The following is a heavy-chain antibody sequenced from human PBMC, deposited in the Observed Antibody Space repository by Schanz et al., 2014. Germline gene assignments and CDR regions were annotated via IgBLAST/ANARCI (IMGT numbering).Heavy chain of an antibody. CDR1: TFTFSSDW. D-gene: IGHD3-10*01. J-gene: IGHJ4*02. Sequence: EVQLLESGGGLVQPGGSLRLSCAASTFTFSSDWMSWVRQAPGKGPEWVANIKHDGSVKDYVDSVEGRFTISRDNAKRSLFLQMNSLRAEDTAVYYCARIGGSVFDYWAQGTLVTVSS. V-gene: IGHV3-7*05. CDR2: IKHDGSVK. CDR3: ARIGGSVFDY.